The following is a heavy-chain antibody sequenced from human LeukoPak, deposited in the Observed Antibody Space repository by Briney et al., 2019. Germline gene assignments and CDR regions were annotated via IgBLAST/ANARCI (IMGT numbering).Heavy chain of an antibody. CDR1: GYTFTSYG. Sequence: ASVKVSCKASGYTFTSYGISWVRQAPGQGLECMGWISAYNGNTNYAQKLQGRVTITADKSTSTAYMELSSLRSEDTAVYYCARGVPVPAASDAFDIWGQGTMVTVSS. J-gene: IGHJ3*02. CDR2: ISAYNGNT. D-gene: IGHD2-2*01. V-gene: IGHV1-18*01. CDR3: ARGVPVPAASDAFDI.